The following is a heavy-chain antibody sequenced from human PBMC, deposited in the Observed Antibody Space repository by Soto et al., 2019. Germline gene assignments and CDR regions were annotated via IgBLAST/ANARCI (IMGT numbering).Heavy chain of an antibody. J-gene: IGHJ6*02. V-gene: IGHV1-18*04. Sequence: ASVKVSCKASGYTFTSYGISWVRQAPGQGLEWMGWISAYNGNTNYAQELQGRVTMTTDTSTSTAYMELRSLRSDDTAVYYCARDRGCSSTSCYLYYYYYGMDVWGQGTTVNVSS. CDR2: ISAYNGNT. CDR3: ARDRGCSSTSCYLYYYYYGMDV. CDR1: GYTFTSYG. D-gene: IGHD2-2*01.